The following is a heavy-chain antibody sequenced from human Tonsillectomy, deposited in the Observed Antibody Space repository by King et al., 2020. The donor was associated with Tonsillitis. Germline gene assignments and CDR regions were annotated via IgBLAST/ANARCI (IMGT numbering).Heavy chain of an antibody. CDR1: GFTFSNYA. CDR2: ISFDGSNE. J-gene: IGHJ6*02. V-gene: IGHV3-30-3*01. D-gene: IGHD2-21*02. Sequence: VQLVESGGGVVQPGRSLRLSCAASGFTFSNYAMHWVRQAPGRGLEGVAFISFDGSNEYYADSVKGRFTISRDNSKNTMYVQMNSLRVEDTAVYYCARRDGSLDYYYYGMDVWGQGTTVTVSS. CDR3: ARRDGSLDYYYYGMDV.